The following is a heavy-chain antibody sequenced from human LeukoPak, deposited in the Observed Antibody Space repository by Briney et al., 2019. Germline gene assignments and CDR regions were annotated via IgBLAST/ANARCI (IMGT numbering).Heavy chain of an antibody. CDR2: IYYSGST. V-gene: IGHV4-59*01. Sequence: SETLSRTCTVSGGSISSYYWSWIRQPPGKGLEWIGYIYYSGSTNYNPSLKSRVTISVDTSKNQISLKLSSVTAADTAVYYCAREATNFDYWGQGTLVTVSS. J-gene: IGHJ4*02. CDR1: GGSISSYY. CDR3: AREATNFDY.